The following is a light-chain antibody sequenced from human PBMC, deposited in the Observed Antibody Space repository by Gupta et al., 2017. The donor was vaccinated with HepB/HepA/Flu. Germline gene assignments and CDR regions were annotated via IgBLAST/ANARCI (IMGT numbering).Light chain of an antibody. CDR2: DVS. Sequence: QSALTQPASVSGSPGQSITISCTATTSDVDSNKYVSWYQQNPGKAPKLIIFDVSNRPSGVSHRFSGSKSGNTASLTISGLQADDEADYYCSSYTSTYTVVFGGGTKLTVL. J-gene: IGLJ2*01. CDR1: TSDVDSNKY. CDR3: SSYTSTYTVV. V-gene: IGLV2-14*03.